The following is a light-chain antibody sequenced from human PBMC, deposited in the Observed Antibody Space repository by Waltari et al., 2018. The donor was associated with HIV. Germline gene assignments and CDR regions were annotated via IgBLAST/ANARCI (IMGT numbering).Light chain of an antibody. CDR3: QQGNSFPLT. J-gene: IGKJ3*01. CDR1: QGIGRY. CDR2: SAS. V-gene: IGKV1-12*01. Sequence: DVQMTQSPSSVSASVGDSVTITCRASQGIGRYLAWYQQRPGTAPKLLISSASTLESGVPSRFSGSGSGTDFTLTISSLQPEDFTTYYCQQGNSFPLTFGPGTKWISN.